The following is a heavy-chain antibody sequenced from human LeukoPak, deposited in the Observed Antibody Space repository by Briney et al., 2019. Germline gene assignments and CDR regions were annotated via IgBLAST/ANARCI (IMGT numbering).Heavy chain of an antibody. Sequence: SETLSLTCTGSGGSISSYYWSWIRQPPGKGLEWIGYIYTSGSTTYNPSLKSRVTISVDTSKNQFSLKLSSLTAADTAVYFCARQYSSRSFFDYWGQGTLVTVSS. J-gene: IGHJ4*02. CDR3: ARQYSSRSFFDY. CDR2: IYTSGST. CDR1: GGSISSYY. V-gene: IGHV4-4*08. D-gene: IGHD6-13*01.